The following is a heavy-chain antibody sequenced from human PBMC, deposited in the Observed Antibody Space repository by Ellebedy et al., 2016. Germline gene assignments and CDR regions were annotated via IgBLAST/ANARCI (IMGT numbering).Heavy chain of an antibody. CDR2: ISGSGGST. V-gene: IGHV3-23*01. D-gene: IGHD3-3*01. Sequence: GGSLRLXXAASGFTFSSYAMSWVRQAPGKGLEWVSAISGSGGSTYYADSVKGRFTISRDNSKNTLYLQMNSLRAEDTAVYYCAKDKLRFLEWLSQDAFDIWGQGTMVTVSS. J-gene: IGHJ3*02. CDR3: AKDKLRFLEWLSQDAFDI. CDR1: GFTFSSYA.